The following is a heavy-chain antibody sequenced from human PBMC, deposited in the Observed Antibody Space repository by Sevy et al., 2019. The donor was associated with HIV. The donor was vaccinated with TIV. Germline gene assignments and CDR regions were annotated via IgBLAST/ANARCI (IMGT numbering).Heavy chain of an antibody. Sequence: GGSLRLSCAASGFTFSSYAMSWVRQAPGKGLEWVSAIGCSGGSTYYADSVKGRFTISRDSSKNTLYLQMNSLRAEDTAVYYCAKDLGAYDSGSYQYWGQGTLVTVSS. J-gene: IGHJ4*02. CDR1: GFTFSSYA. V-gene: IGHV3-23*01. CDR3: AKDLGAYDSGSYQY. CDR2: IGCSGGST. D-gene: IGHD3-10*01.